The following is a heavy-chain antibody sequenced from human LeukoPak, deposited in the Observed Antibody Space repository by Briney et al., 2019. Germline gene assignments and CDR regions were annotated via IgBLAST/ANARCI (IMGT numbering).Heavy chain of an antibody. CDR2: IYHTGTT. Sequence: SETLSLTCTVSGVSIGGGGYYWSWIRQPPGEGLEWIGYIYHTGTTSYNPSLKSRVTISVDTSKNQFSLRLNSVTAADTAVYYCASSHWGSYRYDFDSWGQGTLVTVSS. CDR3: ASSHWGSYRYDFDS. D-gene: IGHD3-16*02. CDR1: GVSIGGGGYY. V-gene: IGHV4-30-2*01. J-gene: IGHJ4*02.